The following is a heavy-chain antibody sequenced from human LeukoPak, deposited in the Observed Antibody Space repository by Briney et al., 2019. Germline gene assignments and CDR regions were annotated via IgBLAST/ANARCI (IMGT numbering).Heavy chain of an antibody. Sequence: PSETLSLTCAVYGGSFSGYYWSWIRQPPGKGLEWIGYIYYSGSTNYNPSLKSRVTISVDTSKNQFSLNLKSVTAADTAVYYCARGKGYFDYWGQGTLVTVSS. CDR2: IYYSGST. CDR3: ARGKGYFDY. V-gene: IGHV4-59*01. CDR1: GGSFSGYY. J-gene: IGHJ4*02.